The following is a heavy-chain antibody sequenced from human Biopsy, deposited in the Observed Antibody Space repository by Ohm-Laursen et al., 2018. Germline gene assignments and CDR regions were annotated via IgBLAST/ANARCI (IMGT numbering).Heavy chain of an antibody. D-gene: IGHD5-18*01. CDR3: AKDRYNYTPIGGFSMDV. V-gene: IGHV3-30*02. CDR2: IFYDGSNT. J-gene: IGHJ6*02. Sequence: GSLRLSCAASGFTFSSYAMHWVRQAPGKGLEWVAFIFYDGSNTYYADSVKGRFTISRDNSRDTLYLQMSSLRAEDTAVYYCAKDRYNYTPIGGFSMDVWGQGTTVTVSS. CDR1: GFTFSSYA.